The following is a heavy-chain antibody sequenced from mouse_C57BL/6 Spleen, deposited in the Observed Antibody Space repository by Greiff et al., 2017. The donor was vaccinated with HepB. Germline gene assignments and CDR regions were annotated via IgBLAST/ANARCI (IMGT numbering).Heavy chain of an antibody. CDR3: ARWEGAMDY. CDR2: IDPSDSYT. Sequence: VQLQQSGAELVMPGASVKLSCKASGYTFTSYWMHWVKQRPGQGLEWIGEIDPSDSYTNYNQKFKGKSNLTVDKSSSTAYMQLSSLTYEDSAVYYGARWEGAMDYWGQGTSVTVSS. D-gene: IGHD4-1*01. J-gene: IGHJ4*01. V-gene: IGHV1-69*01. CDR1: GYTFTSYW.